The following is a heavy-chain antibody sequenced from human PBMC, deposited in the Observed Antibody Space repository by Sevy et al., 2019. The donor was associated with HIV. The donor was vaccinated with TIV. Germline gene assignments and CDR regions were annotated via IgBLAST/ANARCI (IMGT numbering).Heavy chain of an antibody. Sequence: GGSLRLSCAASGVTFSNYAMSWVRQTPGKGLEWVSAISGSAHRTYYTDSVKGRFTISRDNSKNMLFLQMNSLSAEDTAVYYCVKAVSDYSYSDYWGQGTLVTVSS. J-gene: IGHJ4*02. D-gene: IGHD4-4*01. CDR1: GVTFSNYA. CDR3: VKAVSDYSYSDY. V-gene: IGHV3-23*01. CDR2: ISGSAHRT.